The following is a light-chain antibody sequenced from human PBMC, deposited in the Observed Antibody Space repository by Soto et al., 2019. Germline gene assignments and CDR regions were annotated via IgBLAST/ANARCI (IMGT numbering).Light chain of an antibody. V-gene: IGKV3-11*01. J-gene: IGKJ5*01. CDR2: DAS. CDR3: QQRSNWPQVT. Sequence: EIVLTQSPATLSLSPGETATLSCRASQSVGGYLAWYQHKPGQAPRLLIYDASSRATGIPARFSGSGSGTDFTLPIYSLEPEDVAIYYCQQRSNWPQVTFGQGTRLEIK. CDR1: QSVGGY.